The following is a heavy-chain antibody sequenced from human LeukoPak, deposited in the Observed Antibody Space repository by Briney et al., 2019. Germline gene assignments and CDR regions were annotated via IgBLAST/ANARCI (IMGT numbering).Heavy chain of an antibody. Sequence: SETLSLTCAVYGGSFSGYYWSWIRQPPGKGLEWIGEINHSGSTNHNPSLKSRVTISVDKSKSQFSLNLNSVTAADTAVYYCARDDTGVIRGIRFHYWGQGTLVTVSS. CDR2: INHSGST. CDR1: GGSFSGYY. CDR3: ARDDTGVIRGIRFHY. V-gene: IGHV4-34*01. D-gene: IGHD3-10*01. J-gene: IGHJ4*02.